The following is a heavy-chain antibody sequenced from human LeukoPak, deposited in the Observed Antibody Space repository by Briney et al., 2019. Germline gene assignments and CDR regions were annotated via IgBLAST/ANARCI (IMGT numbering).Heavy chain of an antibody. V-gene: IGHV1-69*01. J-gene: IGHJ6*03. CDR1: GGTFSSYA. Sequence: GASVKVSCRASGGTFSSYAISWVRQAPGQGLEWMGGIIPIFGTANYAQKFQGRVTITADEPTSTAYMELSSLRSEDTAVYYCATGYYYYYYMDVWGKGTTVTVSS. CDR3: ATGYYYYYYMDV. CDR2: IIPIFGTA.